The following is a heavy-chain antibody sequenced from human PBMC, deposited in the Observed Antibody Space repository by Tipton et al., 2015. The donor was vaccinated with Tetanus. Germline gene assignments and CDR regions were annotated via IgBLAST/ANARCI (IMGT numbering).Heavy chain of an antibody. D-gene: IGHD2-15*01. J-gene: IGHJ4*02. CDR3: AREADCSGGSCFSGDFDN. CDR1: GFIFSSYG. Sequence: SLRLSCAASGFIFSSYGIHWVRQAPGKGLEWVAVSWYDGTDKYYADSVKGRSTISRDNSKNTLYLQMNSLRAEDTAVCYCAREADCSGGSCFSGDFDNWGQGTQVTVSS. V-gene: IGHV3-33*01. CDR2: SWYDGTDK.